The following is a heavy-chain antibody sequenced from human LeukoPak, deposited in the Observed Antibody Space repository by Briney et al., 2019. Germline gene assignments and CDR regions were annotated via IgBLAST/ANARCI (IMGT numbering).Heavy chain of an antibody. Sequence: SETLSLTCAVSGGSISSGGYSWSWIRQPPGKGLEWIGYIYYSGSTYYNPSLKSRVTISVDTSKNQFSLKLSSVTAADTAVYYCARESGGYGRITIFGVVFRIPVWFDPWGQGTLVTVSS. CDR3: ARESGGYGRITIFGVVFRIPVWFDP. D-gene: IGHD3-3*01. J-gene: IGHJ5*02. CDR1: GGSISSGGYS. V-gene: IGHV4-30-4*07. CDR2: IYYSGST.